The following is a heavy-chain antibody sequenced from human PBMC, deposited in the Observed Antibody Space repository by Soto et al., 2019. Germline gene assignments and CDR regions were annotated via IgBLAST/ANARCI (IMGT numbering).Heavy chain of an antibody. J-gene: IGHJ6*02. V-gene: IGHV1-46*01. CDR1: GYTFTSYY. CDR2: INPSGGST. Sequence: GASVKVSCKASGYTFTSYYMHWVRQAPGQGLEWMGKINPSGGSTSYAQKFQGRVTMTRDTSTSTVYMELSSLRSEDTAVYYCARDSRDLEFGELSYYYGMDVWGQGTTVTVSS. D-gene: IGHD3-10*01. CDR3: ARDSRDLEFGELSYYYGMDV.